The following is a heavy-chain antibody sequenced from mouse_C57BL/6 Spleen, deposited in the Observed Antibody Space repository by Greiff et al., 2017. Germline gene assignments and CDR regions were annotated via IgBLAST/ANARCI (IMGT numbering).Heavy chain of an antibody. D-gene: IGHD1-1*01. CDR3: TRFDYGSKGYFDY. V-gene: IGHV1-15*01. CDR2: IDPETGGT. Sequence: VKVVESGAELVRPGASVTLSCKASGYTFTDYEMHWVKQTPVHGLEWIGAIDPETGGTAYNQKFKGKAILTADKSSSTAYMELRSLTSEDSAVYYCTRFDYGSKGYFDYWGQGTTLTVSS. CDR1: GYTFTDYE. J-gene: IGHJ2*01.